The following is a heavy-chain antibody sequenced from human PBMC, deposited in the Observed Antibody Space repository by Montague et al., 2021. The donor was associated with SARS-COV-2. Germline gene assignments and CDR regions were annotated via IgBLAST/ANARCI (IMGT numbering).Heavy chain of an antibody. J-gene: IGHJ4*02. CDR1: GGSFSGYY. CDR2: INHSGST. CDR3: ARRRRRWLNLSPPCYFDY. Sequence: SETLSLTCAVYGGSFSGYYWSWIRQPPGKGLEWIGEINHSGSTNYNPSLKSRVAISVDTSKNQFSLKLSSVTAADTAVYYCARRRRRWLNLSPPCYFDYWGQGTLVTVSS. V-gene: IGHV4-34*01. D-gene: IGHD5-24*01.